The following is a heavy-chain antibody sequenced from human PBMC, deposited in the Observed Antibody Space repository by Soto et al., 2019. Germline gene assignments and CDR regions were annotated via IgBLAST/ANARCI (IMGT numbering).Heavy chain of an antibody. D-gene: IGHD4-4*01. CDR2: IDPAEPDS. CDR1: GYSFSTYL. CDR3: ARLGHDYSNSGMDV. Sequence: PGESLKISCKASGYSFSTYLISWVRQMPGKGLEYMGKIDPAEPDSNYSPSFQGHVTISVDKPISTAYLQWSSLKASDTATYYCARLGHDYSNSGMDVWGQGTTVTVSS. J-gene: IGHJ6*02. V-gene: IGHV5-10-1*01.